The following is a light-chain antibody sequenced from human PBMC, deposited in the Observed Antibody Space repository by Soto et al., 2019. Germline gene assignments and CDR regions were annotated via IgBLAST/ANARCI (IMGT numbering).Light chain of an antibody. J-gene: IGLJ2*01. CDR3: RSYTSSSTV. CDR2: EVS. V-gene: IGLV2-14*01. CDR1: SSDVGGYNY. Sequence: QSALTQPASVSGSPGQSITISCTGTSSDVGGYNYVSWYQQHPGKAPKLMIYEVSNRPSGVSNRFSGSKSGNTASLTISGLQAEDEADYYCRSYTSSSTVYGGGKQVTV.